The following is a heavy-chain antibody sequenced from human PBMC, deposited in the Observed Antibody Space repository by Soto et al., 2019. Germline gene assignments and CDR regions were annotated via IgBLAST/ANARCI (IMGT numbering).Heavy chain of an antibody. CDR2: VYPGDSDT. Sequence: GECLKISCKASGYTFSNSWIGWVRQMPGKGLEWMGIVYPGDSDTRYSPSFQGQVTISADTPISTAYLQWSSLKASDTAIYYCVTMVRGVIFDFWGQGSPVTVSS. CDR3: VTMVRGVIFDF. J-gene: IGHJ4*02. D-gene: IGHD3-10*01. V-gene: IGHV5-51*01. CDR1: GYTFSNSW.